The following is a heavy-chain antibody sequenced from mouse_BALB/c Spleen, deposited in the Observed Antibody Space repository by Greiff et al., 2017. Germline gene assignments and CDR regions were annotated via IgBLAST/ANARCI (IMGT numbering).Heavy chain of an antibody. CDR3: ARRDYDRGDY. CDR2: INPYNDGT. CDR1: GYTFTSYV. J-gene: IGHJ4*01. D-gene: IGHD2-4*01. Sequence: EVQLQQSGPELVKPGASVKMSCKASGYTFTSYVMHWVKQKPGQGLEWIGYINPYNDGTNYNEKFKGKATLTADKSSSTAYMQLSSLTSDDSAVYFCARRDYDRGDYWGQGTSVTVSS. V-gene: IGHV1-14*01.